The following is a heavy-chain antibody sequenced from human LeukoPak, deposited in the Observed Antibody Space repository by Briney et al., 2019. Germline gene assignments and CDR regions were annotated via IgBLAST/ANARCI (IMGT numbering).Heavy chain of an antibody. V-gene: IGHV4-4*09. CDR3: ARFHSGPIGWYVLWYFDL. J-gene: IGHJ2*01. D-gene: IGHD6-19*01. Sequence: SETLSLTCTVSGGSVSSHSWSWIRQPPGKGLEWIGYIYNSENTKYNSSLESRVTISVDTSKTQFFLKLSSVTAADTAVYYCARFHSGPIGWYVLWYFDLWGRGNLVTVSS. CDR1: GGSVSSHS. CDR2: IYNSENT.